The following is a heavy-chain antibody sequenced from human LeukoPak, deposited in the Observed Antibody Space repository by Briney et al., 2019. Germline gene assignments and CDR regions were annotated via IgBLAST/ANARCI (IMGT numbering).Heavy chain of an antibody. J-gene: IGHJ4*02. V-gene: IGHV4-39*07. Sequence: SETLSLTCTVSGGSISSSSYYWGWIRQPPGKGLEWIGSIYYSGSTYYNPPLKSRVTISVDTSKNQFSLKLSSVTAADTAVYYCARGLYGQWLVPGDYWGQGTLVTVSS. CDR2: IYYSGST. D-gene: IGHD6-19*01. CDR3: ARGLYGQWLVPGDY. CDR1: GGSISSSSYY.